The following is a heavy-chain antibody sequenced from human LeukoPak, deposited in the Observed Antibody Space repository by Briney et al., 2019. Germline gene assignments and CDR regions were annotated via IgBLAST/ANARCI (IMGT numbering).Heavy chain of an antibody. CDR1: GFTFSSYW. Sequence: GGSLRLSCAASGFTFSSYWMNWARQAPGKGLEWVASINHNGNVNYYVDSVKGRFTISRDNAKNSLYLQMNSLRDEDTAVYYCASLYYDSSVDYWGQGTLVTVSS. D-gene: IGHD3-22*01. J-gene: IGHJ4*02. V-gene: IGHV3-7*01. CDR2: INHNGNVN. CDR3: ASLYYDSSVDY.